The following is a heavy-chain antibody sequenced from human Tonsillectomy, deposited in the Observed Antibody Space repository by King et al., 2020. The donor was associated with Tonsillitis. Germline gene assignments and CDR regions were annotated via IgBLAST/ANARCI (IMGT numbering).Heavy chain of an antibody. V-gene: IGHV3-9*01. CDR1: GFTFDDYA. Sequence: VQLVESGGGLVQPGRSLRLSCAASGFTFDDYAMHWVRQAPGKGLEWVSGISWNSGSIGYADSVKGRFTISRDNAKNSLYLQMNSLRAEDTALYYCANQPVYYYGMDVWGQGTTVTVSS. CDR3: ANQPVYYYGMDV. CDR2: ISWNSGSI. J-gene: IGHJ6*02.